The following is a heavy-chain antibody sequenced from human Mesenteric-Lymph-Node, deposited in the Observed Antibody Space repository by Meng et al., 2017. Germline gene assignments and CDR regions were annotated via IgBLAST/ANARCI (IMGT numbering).Heavy chain of an antibody. CDR2: TYFRSKWYN. V-gene: IGHV6-1*01. D-gene: IGHD3-10*01. J-gene: IGHJ1*01. CDR3: LRGSGGSV. CDR1: GDSVSSNSAA. Sequence: QAQLPLSSPGLVKPSPTLAPPCALSGDSVSSNSAAWNWIRQSPSRGLEWLGRTYFRSKWYNDYAVSVTGRITINPDTSKNQFSLKLTSVTAADTAVYHCLRGSGGSVWGQGTLVTVSS.